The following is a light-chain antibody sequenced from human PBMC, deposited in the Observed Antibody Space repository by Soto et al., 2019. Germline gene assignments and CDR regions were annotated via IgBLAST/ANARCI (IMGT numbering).Light chain of an antibody. V-gene: IGKV3-20*01. Sequence: DTVLTQSPGTLSLSPGERATLSCRASQSVSATYLAWYQQKPGQSPRLLIYGTSNRATGIPDRFSGSGSGPDFTLTISRLEPEDFAVYYXQQYGNTPLTFGQGARVEIK. CDR2: GTS. J-gene: IGKJ1*01. CDR1: QSVSATY. CDR3: QQYGNTPLT.